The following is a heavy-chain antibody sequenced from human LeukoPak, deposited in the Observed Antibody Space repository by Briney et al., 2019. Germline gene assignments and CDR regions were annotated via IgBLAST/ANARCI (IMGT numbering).Heavy chain of an antibody. D-gene: IGHD1-7*01. CDR2: IFRSGAT. J-gene: IGHJ5*02. V-gene: IGHV4-4*08. Sequence: SETLSLTCSVSGGYIGTYYWTWIRQPPGKGLEWIGYIFRSGATKYDTSLKGRVTISLDMSKNQFSLRLNSVTATDTAVYYCARGTGNYNYFDPWGQGALVIVSS. CDR3: ARGTGNYNYFDP. CDR1: GGYIGTYY.